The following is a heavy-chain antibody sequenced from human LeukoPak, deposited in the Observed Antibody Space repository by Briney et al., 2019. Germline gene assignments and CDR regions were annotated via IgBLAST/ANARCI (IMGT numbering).Heavy chain of an antibody. CDR2: INPNSGGT. D-gene: IGHD3-3*01. J-gene: IGHJ6*02. CDR1: GYTFTGYY. CDR3: VRGEDLRFLEWLLLDYGMDV. V-gene: IGHV1-2*02. Sequence: ASVKVSCKASGYTFTGYYMHWVRQAPGQGLEGMGWINPNSGGTNYAQKFQGRVTMTRDTSISTAYMELSRLRSDDTAVYYCVRGEDLRFLEWLLLDYGMDVWGQGTTVTVSS.